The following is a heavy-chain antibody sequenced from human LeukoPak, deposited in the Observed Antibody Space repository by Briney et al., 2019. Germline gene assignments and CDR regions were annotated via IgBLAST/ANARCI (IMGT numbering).Heavy chain of an antibody. CDR1: RFTFDDYA. CDR2: ISGDGRDT. V-gene: IGHV3-43*02. Sequence: GGSLRLSCAASRFTFDDYAMHWVRHVPGKGLEWVSLISGDGRDTYYEDSVKGRFTISRDNSKNSLYLQMNTLRTEDTALYYCAKGRRSSSAEYYFDYWGQGALVTVSS. D-gene: IGHD3-16*01. J-gene: IGHJ4*02. CDR3: AKGRRSSSAEYYFDY.